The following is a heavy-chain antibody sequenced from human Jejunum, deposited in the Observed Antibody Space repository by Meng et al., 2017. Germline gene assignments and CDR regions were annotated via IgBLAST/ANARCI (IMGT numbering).Heavy chain of an antibody. J-gene: IGHJ5*02. CDR3: ARLGITETIGGFDP. Sequence: GQLPESGRGLVKPSQTSSLPCPVAGGSLRTGAYYWSWIRQHPGKGLEWIGYIYYTGSTFYNPSLKSRVSISLETSKNQLSLKVTSVTAADTAFYYCARLGITETIGGFDPWGQGILVTVSS. D-gene: IGHD1-7*01. CDR2: IYYTGST. CDR1: GGSLRTGAYY. V-gene: IGHV4-31*03.